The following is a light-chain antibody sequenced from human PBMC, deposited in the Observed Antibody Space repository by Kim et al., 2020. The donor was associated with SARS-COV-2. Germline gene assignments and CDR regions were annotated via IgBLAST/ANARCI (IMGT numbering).Light chain of an antibody. J-gene: IGLJ3*02. V-gene: IGLV7-46*01. CDR3: LLSYRDTRV. Sequence: QAVVTQEPSLTVSPGGTVTLTCGSSTGAVTSGHYPYWFQQKPGQAPRTLIYDTNNIHSWTPTRFSGSLLGGKAALTLSGAQPEDEADYYCLLSYRDTRVFGGGTKLTVL. CDR2: DTN. CDR1: TGAVTSGHY.